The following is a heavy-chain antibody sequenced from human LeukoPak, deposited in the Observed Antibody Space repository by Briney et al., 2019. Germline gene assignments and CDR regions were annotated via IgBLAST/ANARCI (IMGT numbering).Heavy chain of an antibody. CDR1: GYTFTGYY. CDR3: ARDCSGGSCYQFDY. V-gene: IGHV1-2*02. Sequence: ASVKVSCKASGYTFTGYYMHWVRQAPGQGLEWMGWINPNSGGTNYAQKFQGRVTMTRDTSISTAYMELSRLRSDDTAVYYRARDCSGGSCYQFDYWGQGTLVTVSS. D-gene: IGHD2-15*01. J-gene: IGHJ4*02. CDR2: INPNSGGT.